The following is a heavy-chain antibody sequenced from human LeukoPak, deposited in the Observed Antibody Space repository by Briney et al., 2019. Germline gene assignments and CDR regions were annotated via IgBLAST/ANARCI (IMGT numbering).Heavy chain of an antibody. CDR3: AKESAEVGASPNRYFDY. Sequence: GGSLRLSCAASGFTFSSYAMSWVRQAPGKGLEWVSAISGSGGSTYYADSVKGRFTISRDNSKNTLYLQMNSLRAEDTAVYYCAKESAEVGASPNRYFDYWGQGTLVTVSS. V-gene: IGHV3-23*01. D-gene: IGHD1-26*01. J-gene: IGHJ4*02. CDR2: ISGSGGST. CDR1: GFTFSSYA.